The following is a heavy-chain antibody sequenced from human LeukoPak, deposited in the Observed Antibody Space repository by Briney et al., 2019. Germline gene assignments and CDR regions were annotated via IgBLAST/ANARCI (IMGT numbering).Heavy chain of an antibody. V-gene: IGHV4-31*03. CDR1: GGSISSGGYY. CDR3: ARVTAMVLNYFDY. D-gene: IGHD5-18*01. CDR2: IYYSGST. J-gene: IGHJ4*02. Sequence: SETLSLTCTVSGGSISSGGYYWSWIRQHPGKGLEWIGYIYYSGSTYYNPSLKSRVTISVDTSKNQFSLKLSSVTAADTAVYYCARVTAMVLNYFDYWGQGTLVTVSS.